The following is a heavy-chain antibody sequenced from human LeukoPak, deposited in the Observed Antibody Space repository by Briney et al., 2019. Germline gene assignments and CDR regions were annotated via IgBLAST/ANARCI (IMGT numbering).Heavy chain of an antibody. V-gene: IGHV1-46*01. CDR3: ARDWGQQLGRDCFDY. CDR2: INPSGGTT. CDR1: GYTFTTYY. J-gene: IGHJ4*02. Sequence: ASVKVSCKASGYTFTTYYMHWVRQAPGQGHEWMGIINPSGGTTSYAQQFQGRVTMTRDTSTSTVYMELSSLSSEDTAVYFCARDWGQQLGRDCFDYWGQGTLVTVPS. D-gene: IGHD6-13*01.